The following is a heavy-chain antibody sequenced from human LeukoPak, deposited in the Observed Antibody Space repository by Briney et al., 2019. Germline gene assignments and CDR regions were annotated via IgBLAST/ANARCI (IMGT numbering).Heavy chain of an antibody. Sequence: GGSLRLSCAASGFTFSSYGMHWVRQAPGKGLEWVATISYDGSNKDYADSVKGRFTISRDSSKNTLYLQMNSLRAEDTAVYYCAKGGTVTTDYWGQGTLVTVSS. CDR2: ISYDGSNK. CDR3: AKGGTVTTDY. D-gene: IGHD4-11*01. CDR1: GFTFSSYG. J-gene: IGHJ4*02. V-gene: IGHV3-30*04.